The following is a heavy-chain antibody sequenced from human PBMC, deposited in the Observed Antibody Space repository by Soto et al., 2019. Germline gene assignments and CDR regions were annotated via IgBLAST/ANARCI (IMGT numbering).Heavy chain of an antibody. Sequence: SETLSLTCAVYGGSFSGYYWSWIRQPPGKGLEWIGEINHSGSTNYNPSLKSRVTISVDTSKNQFSLKPSSVTAADTAVYYCARGFGVLYFNYYGMDVWGQGTTVTVSS. CDR3: ARGFGVLYFNYYGMDV. D-gene: IGHD3-3*01. J-gene: IGHJ6*02. V-gene: IGHV4-34*01. CDR1: GGSFSGYY. CDR2: INHSGST.